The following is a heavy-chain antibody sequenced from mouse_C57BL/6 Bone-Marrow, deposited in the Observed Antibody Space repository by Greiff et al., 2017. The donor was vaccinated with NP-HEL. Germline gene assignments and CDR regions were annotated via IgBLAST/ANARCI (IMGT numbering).Heavy chain of an antibody. CDR3: ARSGIYYDYDVWFAY. CDR1: GYTFTSYW. Sequence: VKLQQPGTELVKPGASVKLSCKASGYTFTSYWMHWVKQRPGQGLEWIGNINPSNGGTNYNEKFKSKATLTVDKSSSTAYMQLSSLTSEDSAVYYCARSGIYYDYDVWFAYWGQGTLVTVSA. V-gene: IGHV1-53*01. CDR2: INPSNGGT. D-gene: IGHD2-4*01. J-gene: IGHJ3*01.